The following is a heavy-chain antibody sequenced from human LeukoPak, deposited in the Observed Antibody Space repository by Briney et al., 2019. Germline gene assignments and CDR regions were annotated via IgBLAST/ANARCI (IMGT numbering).Heavy chain of an antibody. J-gene: IGHJ4*02. CDR1: GGTFISYV. D-gene: IGHD6-19*01. V-gene: IGHV1-69*13. CDR3: AWDCCRQWLGLGY. Sequence: ASVKVSCKASGGTFISYVISWVRQAPGQGLEWMGGIIPTFGTANYAHKFQGRVTITADESKSTPDVELSSLRAEGRAVYCWAWDCCRQWLGLGYWGQGTLVTVSS. CDR2: IIPTFGTA.